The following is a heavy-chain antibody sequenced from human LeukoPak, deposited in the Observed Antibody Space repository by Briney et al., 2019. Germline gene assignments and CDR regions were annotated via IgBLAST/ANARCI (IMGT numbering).Heavy chain of an antibody. V-gene: IGHV1-46*01. D-gene: IGHD3-22*01. CDR3: ARTYDSSGYYNWFDP. J-gene: IGHJ5*02. CDR2: INPSGGST. Sequence: ASVKVSCKASGYTFTSYYMHWVRQAPGQGLEWMVIINPSGGSTSYAQKFQGRVTMTRDTSTSTVYMELSSLRSEDTAVYYCARTYDSSGYYNWFDPWGQGTLVTVSS. CDR1: GYTFTSYY.